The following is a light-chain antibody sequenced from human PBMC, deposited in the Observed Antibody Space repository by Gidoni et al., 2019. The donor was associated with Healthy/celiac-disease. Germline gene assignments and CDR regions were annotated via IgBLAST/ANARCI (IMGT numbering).Light chain of an antibody. J-gene: IGKJ3*01. V-gene: IGKV1-27*01. Sequence: DIQMTQSPSSLSASVGDRVTITCRASQDISNYLAWYQQKPGKVPKLLIYAASTLQSGVPSRFSGSGSGTDVTLTISSLQPEDVATYYCQKYNSALGTFGPGTKVDIK. CDR3: QKYNSALGT. CDR1: QDISNY. CDR2: AAS.